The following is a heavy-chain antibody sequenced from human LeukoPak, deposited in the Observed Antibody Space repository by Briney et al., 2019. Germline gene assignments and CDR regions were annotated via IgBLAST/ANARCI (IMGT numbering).Heavy chain of an antibody. D-gene: IGHD2-15*01. CDR3: GVVVSDVFDI. J-gene: IGHJ3*02. CDR1: GGSISGSSYY. Sequence: SETLSLTCTVSGGSISGSSYYWGWIRQPPGKGLEWIGSIYYSGSTYYNPSLKSRVTISGDASKNQFSLKLSSVTAADTAVYYCGVVVSDVFDIWGQGTMVTVSP. V-gene: IGHV4-39*01. CDR2: IYYSGST.